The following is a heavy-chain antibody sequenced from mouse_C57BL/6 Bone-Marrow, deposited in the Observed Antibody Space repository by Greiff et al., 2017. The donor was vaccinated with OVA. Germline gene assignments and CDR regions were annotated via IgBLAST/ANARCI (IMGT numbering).Heavy chain of an antibody. CDR3: ARSRVWGVLQGVDY. J-gene: IGHJ2*01. CDR1: GYTFTSYW. CDR2: IDPSDSYT. D-gene: IGHD2-13*01. V-gene: IGHV1-59*01. Sequence: VQLQQPGAELVRPGTSVKLSCKASGYTFTSYWMHWVKQRPGQGLEWIGVIDPSDSYTNYNQKFKGKATLTVDTSSSTAYMQLSSLTSEDSAVYYCARSRVWGVLQGVDYWGQGTTLTVSS.